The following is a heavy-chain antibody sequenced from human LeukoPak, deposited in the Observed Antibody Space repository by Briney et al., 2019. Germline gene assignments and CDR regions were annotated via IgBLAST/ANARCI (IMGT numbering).Heavy chain of an antibody. J-gene: IGHJ4*02. D-gene: IGHD1-26*01. CDR3: ARHSGSYY. CDR2: INHSGST. Sequence: GLEWIGEINHSGSTNYNPSLKSRVTISVDTSKNQFSLKLSSVTAADTAVYYCARHSGSYYWGQGTLVTVSS. V-gene: IGHV4-34*01.